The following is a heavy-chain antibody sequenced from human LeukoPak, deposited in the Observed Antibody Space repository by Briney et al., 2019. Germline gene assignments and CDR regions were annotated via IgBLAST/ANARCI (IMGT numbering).Heavy chain of an antibody. CDR2: IIPIFGTA. CDR1: GGTFSSYA. D-gene: IGHD2-2*01. J-gene: IGHJ6*04. V-gene: IGHV1-69*06. Sequence: SVKVSCKASGGTFSSYAISWVRQAPGQRLEWMGGIIPIFGTANYAQKFQGRVTITADKSTSTAYMELSSLRSEDTAVYYCARGPDIVVVPAAIGNYYGMDVWGKGTTVTASS. CDR3: ARGPDIVVVPAAIGNYYGMDV.